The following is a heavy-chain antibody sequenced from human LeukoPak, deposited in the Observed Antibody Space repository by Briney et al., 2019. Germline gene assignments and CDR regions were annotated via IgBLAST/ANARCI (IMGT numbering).Heavy chain of an antibody. Sequence: SETLSLTCTVSGGSISSSSYYWGWIRQPPGKGLEWIGSIYYSGTTYYNPSLKSRVTISVDTSKNQFSLNLSSVTAADTAVYYCARLGIAVAGDFDYWGQGTLVTVSS. CDR2: IYYSGTT. V-gene: IGHV4-39*01. J-gene: IGHJ4*02. CDR3: ARLGIAVAGDFDY. D-gene: IGHD6-19*01. CDR1: GGSISSSSYY.